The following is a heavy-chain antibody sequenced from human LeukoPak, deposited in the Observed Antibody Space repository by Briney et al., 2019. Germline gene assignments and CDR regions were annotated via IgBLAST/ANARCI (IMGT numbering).Heavy chain of an antibody. V-gene: IGHV3-23*01. CDR2: ISGSGGST. J-gene: IGHJ4*02. CDR3: VKDEYSYGYFDY. D-gene: IGHD5-18*01. Sequence: GGSLRLSCAASGFTFSSYAMSWVRQAPGKGLEWVSAISGSGGSTYYADSVKGRFTISRDNSKNTLYLQMNSLRAEDTAVYYCVKDEYSYGYFDYWGQGTLVTVSS. CDR1: GFTFSSYA.